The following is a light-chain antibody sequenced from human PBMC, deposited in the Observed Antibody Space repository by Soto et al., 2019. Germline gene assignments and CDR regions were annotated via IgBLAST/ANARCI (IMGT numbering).Light chain of an antibody. CDR1: SNDIGGHNH. V-gene: IGLV2-23*02. CDR3: CSYAGIITWV. Sequence: QSALTQPASVSGSPGQSITISCTGTSNDIGGHNHDSWYQQHPGNSPKLIIYEVTERPSGVSNRFSASKSGTTASLTISGLHAEDEADYYCCSYAGIITWVCGGGTKLTVL. CDR2: EVT. J-gene: IGLJ3*02.